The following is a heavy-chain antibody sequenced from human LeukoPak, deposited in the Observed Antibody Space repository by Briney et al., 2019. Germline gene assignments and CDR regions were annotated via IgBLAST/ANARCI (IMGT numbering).Heavy chain of an antibody. J-gene: IGHJ4*02. CDR2: IKQDGSEK. V-gene: IGHV3-7*01. Sequence: SGGSLRLSCAASGFTLSSYWMSWVRQAPGKGLEWVANIKQDGSEKYYVDSVKGRFTISRDNAKNSLYLQMNSLRAEDTAVYYCARDQGLYCSSTSCYVGSDYWGQGTLVTVSS. CDR1: GFTLSSYW. CDR3: ARDQGLYCSSTSCYVGSDY. D-gene: IGHD2-2*01.